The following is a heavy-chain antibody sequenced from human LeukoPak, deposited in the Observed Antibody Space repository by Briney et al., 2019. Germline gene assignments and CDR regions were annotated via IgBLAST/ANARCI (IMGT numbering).Heavy chain of an antibody. CDR1: GFTFSSYW. CDR2: IRNKAYGGTT. J-gene: IGHJ4*02. Sequence: GGSLRLSCAASGFTFSSYWMHWVRQAPGKGLEWVGFIRNKAYGGTTEYAASVKGRFTISRDDSKSIAYLQMNSLKTEDTAVYYCIRYSGSYFDYWGQGTLVTVSS. CDR3: IRYSGSYFDY. V-gene: IGHV3-49*04. D-gene: IGHD1-26*01.